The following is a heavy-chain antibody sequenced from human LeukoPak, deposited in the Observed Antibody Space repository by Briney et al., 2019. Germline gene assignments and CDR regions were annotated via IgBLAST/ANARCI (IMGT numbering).Heavy chain of an antibody. CDR3: ARLLSLDRGVIYFDY. V-gene: IGHV1-8*01. Sequence: ASVKVSCKASGYTFTSYDINWVRQATGQGLEWMGWMNPNSGNTGYAQKFQGRVTMTTNTSISTAYMELSSLRSEDTAVYYCARLLSLDRGVIYFDYWGQGTLVTVSS. J-gene: IGHJ4*02. CDR2: MNPNSGNT. D-gene: IGHD3-10*01. CDR1: GYTFTSYD.